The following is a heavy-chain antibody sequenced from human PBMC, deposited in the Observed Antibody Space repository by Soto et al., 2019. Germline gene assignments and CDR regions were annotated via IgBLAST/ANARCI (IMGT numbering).Heavy chain of an antibody. CDR1: GFIFSSFG. CDR2: IWYDGSNR. D-gene: IGHD7-27*01. J-gene: IGHJ4*02. V-gene: IGHV3-33*01. CDR3: VRDLLGSGGHFDY. Sequence: QVQLVESGGGVVQPGRSLRLSCAASGFIFSSFGMHWVRQAPGKGLEWVAHIWYDGSNRYYADSVKGRFTISRDNSRNTLYLKMNSLRAEDTAVYHCVRDLLGSGGHFDYWGQGTLVTVSS.